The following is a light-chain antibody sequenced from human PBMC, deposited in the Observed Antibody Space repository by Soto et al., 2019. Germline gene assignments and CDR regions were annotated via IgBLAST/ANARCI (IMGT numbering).Light chain of an antibody. Sequence: EIVLTQSPDTLSLSPGERATLSCRASQRVTNSYSAWYQQKPGQAPRLLIYYASSRATGIPDRFSGSGSGTDFTLTISRLEPEDFAVYDCQQYGSSYTFGQGTKLEIK. CDR3: QQYGSSYT. CDR1: QRVTNSY. V-gene: IGKV3-20*01. CDR2: YAS. J-gene: IGKJ2*01.